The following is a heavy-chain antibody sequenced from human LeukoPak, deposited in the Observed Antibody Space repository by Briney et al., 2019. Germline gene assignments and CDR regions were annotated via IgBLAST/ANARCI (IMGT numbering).Heavy chain of an antibody. CDR2: ISYDGSNK. D-gene: IGHD2-2*02. V-gene: IGHV3-30*18. CDR3: AKSAIVGTPYFDY. Sequence: GGSLRLSCAASGFTFNNYAMHWVRQAPGKGLEWVAVISYDGSNKYYADSVKGRFTISRDNSKNTLYLQMNSLRAEDTAVYYCAKSAIVGTPYFDYWGQGTLVTVSS. CDR1: GFTFNNYA. J-gene: IGHJ4*02.